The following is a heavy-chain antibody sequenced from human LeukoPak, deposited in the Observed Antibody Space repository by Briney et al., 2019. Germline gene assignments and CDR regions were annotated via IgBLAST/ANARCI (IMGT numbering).Heavy chain of an antibody. Sequence: PGGSLRLSCAASGFTFNTNAMSWVRQAPGKGLEWVSAIGGRTGGTYYADSVKGRFTISRDNSKSTLYPQMDSLRAEDTAVYYCAKCGNSGCHLIDYWGQGTLVTVSS. J-gene: IGHJ4*02. CDR3: AKCGNSGCHLIDY. V-gene: IGHV3-23*01. CDR2: IGGRTGGT. D-gene: IGHD5-12*01. CDR1: GFTFNTNA.